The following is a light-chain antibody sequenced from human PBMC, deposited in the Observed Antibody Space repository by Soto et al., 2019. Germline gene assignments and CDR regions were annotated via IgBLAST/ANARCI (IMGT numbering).Light chain of an antibody. Sequence: QSVLTQPPSVSGAPGQRVTISCTGSSSNIGADYGVHWYQQLPGAAPKFLIYGNTNRPSGVPDRFSGSQSGTSGSLTITGLQAEDEADYSCQSYDSSLSAWVFGGGTKLTVL. CDR2: GNT. J-gene: IGLJ3*02. CDR3: QSYDSSLSAWV. CDR1: SSNIGADYG. V-gene: IGLV1-40*01.